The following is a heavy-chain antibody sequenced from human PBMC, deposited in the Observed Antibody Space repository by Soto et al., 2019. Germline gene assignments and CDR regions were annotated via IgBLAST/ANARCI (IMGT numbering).Heavy chain of an antibody. V-gene: IGHV4-34*01. D-gene: IGHD3-3*01. CDR2: INHSGST. Sequence: SETLSLTCAVYGGSFSGYYWSWIRQPPGKGLEWIGEINHSGSTNYNPSLKSRVTISVDTSKNQFSLKLSSVTAADTAVYYCARGYDFWSGYPNYYYYYYMDVWGKGTTVTVSS. CDR3: ARGYDFWSGYPNYYYYYYMDV. CDR1: GGSFSGYY. J-gene: IGHJ6*03.